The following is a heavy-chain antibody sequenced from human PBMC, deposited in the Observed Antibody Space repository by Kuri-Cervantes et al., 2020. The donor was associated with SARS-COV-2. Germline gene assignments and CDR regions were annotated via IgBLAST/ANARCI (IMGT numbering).Heavy chain of an antibody. D-gene: IGHD2/OR15-2a*01. CDR3: AKEISTTGHRYFYGMDV. CDR2: IYSGGST. V-gene: IGHV3-53*05. CDR1: GFTVSSNY. Sequence: GGSLRLSCAASGFTVSSNYMSWVRQAPGKGLEWVSVIYSGGSTYYADSVKGRFTISRDNSKNTLYLQMNSLRAEDTAVYYCAKEISTTGHRYFYGMDVWGQGTTVPVSS. J-gene: IGHJ6*02.